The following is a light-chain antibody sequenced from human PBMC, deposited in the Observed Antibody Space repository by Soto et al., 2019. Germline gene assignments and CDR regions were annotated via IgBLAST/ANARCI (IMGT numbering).Light chain of an antibody. Sequence: DIQMTQSPSTLSGSVGDRVTITCRASQTISSWLAWYQQKPGKAPKLLIYKASTLKSGVPSRFSGSGSGTEFTLTTSSLQPDDFATYYCQHYNSYSEAFGQGNKVELK. CDR1: QTISSW. J-gene: IGKJ1*01. CDR3: QHYNSYSEA. V-gene: IGKV1-5*03. CDR2: KAS.